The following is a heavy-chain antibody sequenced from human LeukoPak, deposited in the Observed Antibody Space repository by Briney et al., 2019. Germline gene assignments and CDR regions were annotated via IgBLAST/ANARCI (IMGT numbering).Heavy chain of an antibody. V-gene: IGHV3-21*01. Sequence: GGSLRLSCAASGFTFSNHGMNWVRQAPGKGLEWVSSITSSSSYIYYADSVKGRFTISRDNAKNSLYLEMNSLRAEDTGVYYCARDQMATIYSFLDYWGQGTLVTVSS. D-gene: IGHD5-24*01. J-gene: IGHJ4*02. CDR1: GFTFSNHG. CDR2: ITSSSSYI. CDR3: ARDQMATIYSFLDY.